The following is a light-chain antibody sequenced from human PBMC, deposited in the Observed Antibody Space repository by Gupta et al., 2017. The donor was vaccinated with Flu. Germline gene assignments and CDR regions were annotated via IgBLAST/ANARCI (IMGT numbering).Light chain of an antibody. Sequence: PSTLSASVGDRVTITCRASQSISSWLAWYQQKPGKPPKLLIYMASTVETGVPSRFAGSGSGTEFTLTISSRQPDDFATYYCQEYNSYSWTFGQGTKVEIK. CDR3: QEYNSYSWT. CDR1: QSISSW. CDR2: MAS. V-gene: IGKV1-5*03. J-gene: IGKJ1*01.